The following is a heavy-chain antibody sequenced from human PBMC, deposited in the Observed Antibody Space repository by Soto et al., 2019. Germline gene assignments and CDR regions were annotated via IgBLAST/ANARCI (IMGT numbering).Heavy chain of an antibody. J-gene: IGHJ6*04. CDR1: GGSIGSYY. CDR3: ARELPKLAVAGFYYYYGMDV. CDR2: SYYSGGT. V-gene: IGHV4-59*01. Sequence: SETLSLTCTVSGGSIGSYYWSWIRQPPGKGLEWIGYSYYSGGTNYAQKFQGWVTMTRDTSISTAYMELSRLRSDDTAVYYCARELPKLAVAGFYYYYGMDVWGKGTTVTVPA. D-gene: IGHD6-19*01.